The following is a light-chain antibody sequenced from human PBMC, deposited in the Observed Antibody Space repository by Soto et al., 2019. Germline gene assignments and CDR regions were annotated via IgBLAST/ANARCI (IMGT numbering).Light chain of an antibody. CDR1: QNIYSN. V-gene: IGKV3-15*01. CDR3: QQYSNWPPIT. CDR2: RAS. Sequence: EIVMTQSPASLSVSPGERATLCCRASQNIYSNVAWYQQRPGQAPRLLIYRASTRATGIPARFSGSGSGTEFTLTISSLQSEDFAVYYCQQYSNWPPITFGQGTRLEIK. J-gene: IGKJ5*01.